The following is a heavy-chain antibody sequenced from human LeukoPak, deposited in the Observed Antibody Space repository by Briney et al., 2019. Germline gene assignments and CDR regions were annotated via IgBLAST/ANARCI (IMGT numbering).Heavy chain of an antibody. CDR1: GFTLSSYA. CDR2: ISASGGST. J-gene: IGHJ4*02. CDR3: AKDLSGYDDY. V-gene: IGHV3-23*01. Sequence: GRSLRLSCAASGFTLSSYAISSVRHPPAKPLESLSPISASGGSTYYADSVKGRFTISRDNSKNTLYLQLNSLRAEDTAVYYCAKDLSGYDDYWGQGTLVTVSS. D-gene: IGHD5-12*01.